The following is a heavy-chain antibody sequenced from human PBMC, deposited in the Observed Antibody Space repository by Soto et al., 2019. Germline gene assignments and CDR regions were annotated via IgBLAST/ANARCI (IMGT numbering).Heavy chain of an antibody. CDR2: IWSDGSNK. Sequence: HPGGSLRLSCAASGFTFSSYGMHWVRQAPGKGLEWVAVIWSDGSNKYYADSVKGRFTISRDNSKNTLYLQVNSLRAEDTAVYYCAKEFWSGPFDYWGQGTLVTVSS. CDR1: GFTFSSYG. J-gene: IGHJ4*02. V-gene: IGHV3-33*06. CDR3: AKEFWSGPFDY. D-gene: IGHD3-3*01.